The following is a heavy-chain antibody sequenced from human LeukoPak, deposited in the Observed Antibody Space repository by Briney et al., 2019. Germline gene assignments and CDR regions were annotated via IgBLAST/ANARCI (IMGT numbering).Heavy chain of an antibody. D-gene: IGHD6-6*01. CDR2: ISSSSSYI. Sequence: PGGSLRLSCAASGFTFSSYSMNWVRQAPGKGLEWVSSISSSSSYIYYADSVKGRFTISRDNAQNSLYLQMNSLRAEDTAVYYCAREMYSSSIADYWGQGTLVTVSS. CDR3: AREMYSSSIADY. V-gene: IGHV3-21*01. J-gene: IGHJ4*02. CDR1: GFTFSSYS.